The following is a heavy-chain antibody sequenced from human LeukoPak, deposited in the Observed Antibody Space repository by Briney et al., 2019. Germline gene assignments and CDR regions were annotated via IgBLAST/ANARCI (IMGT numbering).Heavy chain of an antibody. CDR1: GYTFTSYD. J-gene: IGHJ3*02. D-gene: IGHD3-10*01. V-gene: IGHV1-8*01. CDR3: ARDRVWFGESGLSGDAFDI. Sequence: ASVKVSCKASGYTFTSYDVNWVRQATGQGLEWMGWMNPNSGNTGYAQKFQGRVTMTRNTAISTAYMELSSLRSEDTAVYYCARDRVWFGESGLSGDAFDIWGQGTMVTVSS. CDR2: MNPNSGNT.